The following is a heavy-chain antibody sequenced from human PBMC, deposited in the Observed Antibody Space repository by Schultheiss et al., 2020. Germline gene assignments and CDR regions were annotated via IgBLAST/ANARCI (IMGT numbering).Heavy chain of an antibody. Sequence: SLKISCVPSGFTFSGYVLTWVRQAPREGLEWGSAISGSGGSTYYADSVKGRFTISRDNSKNTLYLQMNSLRAEDTAVYYCARGGALRWLSTPPPNEPDAFDIWGQGTMVTVSS. J-gene: IGHJ3*02. CDR1: GFTFSGYV. CDR2: ISGSGGST. D-gene: IGHD4-23*01. CDR3: ARGGALRWLSTPPPNEPDAFDI. V-gene: IGHV3-23*01.